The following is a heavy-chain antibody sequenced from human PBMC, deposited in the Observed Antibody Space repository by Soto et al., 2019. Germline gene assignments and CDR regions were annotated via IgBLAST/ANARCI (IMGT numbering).Heavy chain of an antibody. CDR2: INHSRST. V-gene: IGHV4-34*01. J-gene: IGHJ5*02. CDR1: GGSFSGYY. Sequence: QVQLQQWGSGLLKPSETLSLTCAVYGGSFSGYYWSWIRQPPGKGLEWIGEINHSRSTNYNPSLKSRVTISVDTSKNQFSLKLSSVTAADTAVYYCARTPEGWFDPWGQGTLVTVSS. CDR3: ARTPEGWFDP.